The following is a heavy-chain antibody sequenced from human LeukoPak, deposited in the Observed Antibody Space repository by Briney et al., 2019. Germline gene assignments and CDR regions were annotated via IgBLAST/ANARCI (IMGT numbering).Heavy chain of an antibody. V-gene: IGHV3-7*05. Sequence: GGSLRLSCAASGFTLSNYWMIWVRQALGKGLEWVGNIKQDGSEKRYADSVRGRFSISRDNAQTSLYLQMNSLRAEDTAVYYCARASDPWLQLTWGQGTLVTVSS. D-gene: IGHD5-24*01. CDR1: GFTLSNYW. CDR2: IKQDGSEK. J-gene: IGHJ5*02. CDR3: ARASDPWLQLT.